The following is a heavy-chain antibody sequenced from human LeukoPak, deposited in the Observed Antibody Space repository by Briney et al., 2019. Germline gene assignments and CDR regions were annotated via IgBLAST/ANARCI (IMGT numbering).Heavy chain of an antibody. CDR3: ARGHIVVVPAAIRGGYYFDY. Sequence: SETLSLTCSVSGDSVKTYYWNWIRQPPGKGLEWIGYIYYSGSTNYNPSLKSRVTISVDTSKNQFSLKLSSVTAADTAVYYCARGHIVVVPAAIRGGYYFDYWGQGTLVTVSS. D-gene: IGHD2-2*01. V-gene: IGHV4-59*02. J-gene: IGHJ4*02. CDR1: GDSVKTYY. CDR2: IYYSGST.